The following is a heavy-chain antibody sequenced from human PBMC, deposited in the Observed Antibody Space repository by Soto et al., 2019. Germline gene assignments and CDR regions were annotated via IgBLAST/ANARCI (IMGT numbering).Heavy chain of an antibody. CDR1: GFTFSSYG. Sequence: GGSLRLSCAASGFTFSSYGMHWVRQAPGKGLEWVAVISYDGSNKYYADSVKGRFTISRDNSKNTLYLQMNSLRAEDTAVYYCAKEGTSELPSFGGDFDYWGQGTLVTVSS. D-gene: IGHD1-26*01. CDR2: ISYDGSNK. V-gene: IGHV3-30*18. J-gene: IGHJ4*02. CDR3: AKEGTSELPSFGGDFDY.